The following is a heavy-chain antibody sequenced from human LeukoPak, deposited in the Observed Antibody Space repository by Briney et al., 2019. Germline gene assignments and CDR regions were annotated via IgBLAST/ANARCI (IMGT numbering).Heavy chain of an antibody. CDR2: IYYSGST. J-gene: IGHJ4*02. Sequence: PSETLSLTCTVSGGSISSYYWSWIRQPPGKGLEWIGYIYYSGSTNYNPSLKSRVTISVDTSKNQFSLKLSSVTAADTAVYYCASTLPGYWGQGTLVTVSS. CDR3: ASTLPGY. V-gene: IGHV4-59*01. CDR1: GGSISSYY.